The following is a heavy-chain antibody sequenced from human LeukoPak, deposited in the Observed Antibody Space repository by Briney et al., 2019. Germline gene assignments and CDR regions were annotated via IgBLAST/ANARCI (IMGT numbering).Heavy chain of an antibody. Sequence: PGGSLRLSCAASGFTFSSYWMKWVRQAPGKGLEWVANINQDGSDKYYVDSVKGRFTISRDNAENSLYLQMNSLRAEDTAVYYCARDPRRGSYYGAPVDYWGQGTLVTVSS. J-gene: IGHJ4*02. V-gene: IGHV3-7*01. CDR2: INQDGSDK. D-gene: IGHD1-26*01. CDR1: GFTFSSYW. CDR3: ARDPRRGSYYGAPVDY.